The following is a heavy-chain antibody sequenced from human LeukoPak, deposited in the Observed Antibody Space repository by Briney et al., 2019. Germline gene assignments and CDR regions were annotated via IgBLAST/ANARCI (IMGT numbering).Heavy chain of an antibody. D-gene: IGHD3-22*01. CDR3: ARSLPSGYYFY. V-gene: IGHV4-59*01. CDR1: GGSISSYY. CDR2: IYYSGST. Sequence: SETLSLTCTVSGGSISSYYWSWIRQPPGKGLEWIGYIYYSGSTNYNPSLKSRVTISVDTSKNQFSLKLSSVTAADTVVYYCARSLPSGYYFYWGQGTLVTVSS. J-gene: IGHJ4*02.